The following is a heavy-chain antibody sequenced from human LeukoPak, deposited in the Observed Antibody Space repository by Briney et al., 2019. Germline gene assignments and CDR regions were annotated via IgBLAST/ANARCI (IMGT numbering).Heavy chain of an antibody. CDR2: IRQDGGEK. V-gene: IGHV3-7*01. D-gene: IGHD6-13*01. J-gene: IGHJ4*01. CDR3: ARDGTAAGLYFDL. Sequence: GGSLRLSCAVSGYTFSSYWMDWVRQAPGKGLEWVASIRQDGGEKSYVDSVKGRFTISRDNTKNSLYLQINSLRAEDTAVYYCARDGTAAGLYFDLWGQGTLVTVSS. CDR1: GYTFSSYW.